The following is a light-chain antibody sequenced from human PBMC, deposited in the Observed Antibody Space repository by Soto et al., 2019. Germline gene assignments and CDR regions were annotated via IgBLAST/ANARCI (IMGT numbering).Light chain of an antibody. CDR3: SAWDNSLNGYV. J-gene: IGLJ1*01. CDR2: PAG. CDR1: SSNIGRNT. V-gene: IGLV1-44*01. Sequence: QSVLTQPLSVSASPGQRVTISCSGGSSNIGRNTVAWYQHLPGTAPPRLIFPAGQRPSGVPGRFSGSKSGTSASLAISGLQSEDEGDYYCSAWDNSLNGYVFGPGTKLTVL.